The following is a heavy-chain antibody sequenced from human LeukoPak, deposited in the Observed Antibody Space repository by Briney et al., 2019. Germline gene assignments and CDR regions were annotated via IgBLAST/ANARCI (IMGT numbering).Heavy chain of an antibody. V-gene: IGHV1-8*01. D-gene: IGHD3-10*01. J-gene: IGHJ4*02. CDR3: ATLWFGGFYLRDY. CDR1: GYTFTSYD. CDR2: MNPNSGNT. Sequence: ASVKVSCKASGYTFTSYDINWVRQAPGQGLEWMGWMNPNSGNTGYAQKFQGRVTMTRNTSISTAYMELSSLRSEDTAVYYCATLWFGGFYLRDYWGQGTLVTVSS.